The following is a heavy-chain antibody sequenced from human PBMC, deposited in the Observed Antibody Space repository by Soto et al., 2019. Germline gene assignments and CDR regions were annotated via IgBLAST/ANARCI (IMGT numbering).Heavy chain of an antibody. CDR1: GFTFSSYG. J-gene: IGHJ6*02. CDR2: IWYDGSNK. CDR3: ARGHYDILTGYYTEDYYGMDV. V-gene: IGHV3-33*01. Sequence: GGSLRLSCAASGFTFSSYGMHWVRQAPGKGLEWVAVIWYDGSNKYYADSVKGRFTISRDNSKNTLYLQMNSLRAEDTALYYCARGHYDILTGYYTEDYYGMDVWGQGTTVTVSS. D-gene: IGHD3-9*01.